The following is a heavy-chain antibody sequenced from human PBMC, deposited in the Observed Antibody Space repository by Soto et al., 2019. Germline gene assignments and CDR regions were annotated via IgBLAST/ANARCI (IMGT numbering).Heavy chain of an antibody. CDR1: GGSIGPYY. CDR3: ARVERTLSTPFAYGMDV. J-gene: IGHJ6*02. D-gene: IGHD2-2*01. Sequence: PSETLSLTCTVSGGSIGPYYWSWIRQPPGKGLEWVGYIYYAGTTSYNPSLKSRVTISLETSKSQFSLRLSSVTAADTAVYYCARVERTLSTPFAYGMDVWGQGTTVTVSS. CDR2: IYYAGTT. V-gene: IGHV4-59*08.